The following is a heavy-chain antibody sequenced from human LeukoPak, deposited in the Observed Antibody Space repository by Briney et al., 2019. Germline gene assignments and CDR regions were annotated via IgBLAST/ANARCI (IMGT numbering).Heavy chain of an antibody. V-gene: IGHV7-4-1*02. D-gene: IGHD3-22*01. J-gene: IGHJ4*02. Sequence: ASVKVSCKASGYTFTSYAMNWVRQAPGQGLEWMGWINTNTGNPTYAQGFTGRFVFSLDTSVSTAYLQISSLKAEDTAVYYCAREGYFYDSSGYSSLFDYWGQGTLVTVSS. CDR1: GYTFTSYA. CDR2: INTNTGNP. CDR3: AREGYFYDSSGYSSLFDY.